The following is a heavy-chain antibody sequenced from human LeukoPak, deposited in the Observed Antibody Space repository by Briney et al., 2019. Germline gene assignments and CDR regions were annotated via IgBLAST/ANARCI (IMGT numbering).Heavy chain of an antibody. CDR2: IHGDGST. J-gene: IGHJ4*02. D-gene: IGHD2-21*02. Sequence: GGSLRLSCAASGFTVRSRYMSWVRRAPGKGLEWVSVIHGDGSTYYADSVKGRFTISRDNSKNTLYLQMNSLRAEDTAVYYCARGESSDCTCIDYWGQGTLVSVSS. CDR1: GFTVRSRY. V-gene: IGHV3-53*01. CDR3: ARGESSDCTCIDY.